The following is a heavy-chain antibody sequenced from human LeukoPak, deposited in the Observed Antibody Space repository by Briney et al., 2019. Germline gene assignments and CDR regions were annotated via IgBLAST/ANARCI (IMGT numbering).Heavy chain of an antibody. CDR1: GYSISSSNYY. V-gene: IGHV4-39*01. Sequence: KTSETLSLTCAVSGYSISSSNYYWGWIRQPPGKGLEWIGSIYYSGSTYYNASLKSRVTISVDTSKKQFSLTLTSVTAADTAVYASRGYTYGPLDWGQGTLVSVSS. D-gene: IGHD5-18*01. CDR3: RGYTYGPLD. CDR2: IYYSGST. J-gene: IGHJ4*02.